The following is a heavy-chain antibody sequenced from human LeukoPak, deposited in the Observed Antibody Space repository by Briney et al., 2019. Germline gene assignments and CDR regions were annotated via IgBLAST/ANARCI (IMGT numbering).Heavy chain of an antibody. V-gene: IGHV1-2*02. CDR1: GYTFTGYC. D-gene: IGHD3-9*01. CDR3: ARGSYYDILTGHLDDYYYMDV. CDR2: INPNSGGT. J-gene: IGHJ6*03. Sequence: ASVKVSCKASGYTFTGYCMHWVRQAPGQGLEWMGWINPNSGGTNYAQKFQGRVTMTRDTSISTAYMELSRLRSDDTAVYYCARGSYYDILTGHLDDYYYMDVWGKGTTVTISS.